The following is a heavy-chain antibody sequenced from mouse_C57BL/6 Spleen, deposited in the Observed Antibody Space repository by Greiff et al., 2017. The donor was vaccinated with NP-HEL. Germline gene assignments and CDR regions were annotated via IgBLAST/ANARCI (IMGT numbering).Heavy chain of an antibody. CDR3: ARPDDGDHQAWFAY. CDR1: GYAFSSYW. Sequence: QVQLKESGAELVKPGASVKLSCKASGYAFSSYWMNWVKQRPGKGLEWIGQIYPGDGDTNYNGKFKGKATLTADKSSSTAYMQLSSLTSEDSAVYFCARPDDGDHQAWFAYWGQGTLVTVSA. J-gene: IGHJ3*01. CDR2: IYPGDGDT. D-gene: IGHD2-13*01. V-gene: IGHV1-80*01.